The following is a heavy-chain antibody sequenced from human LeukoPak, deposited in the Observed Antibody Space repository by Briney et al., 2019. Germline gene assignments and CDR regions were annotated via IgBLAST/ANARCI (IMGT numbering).Heavy chain of an antibody. CDR2: ISGNAGST. J-gene: IGHJ3*02. CDR3: ANTPSIRVTMIVVVPVGI. CDR1: GFTLSSYA. Sequence: GGSLRLSCAASGFTLSSYAMSWVRQAPGKGLEWVSLISGNAGSTYYADSVKGRFTISRDNSKNTLYLQMNSLRAEDTAVYYCANTPSIRVTMIVVVPVGIWGQGTMVTVSS. V-gene: IGHV3-23*01. D-gene: IGHD3-22*01.